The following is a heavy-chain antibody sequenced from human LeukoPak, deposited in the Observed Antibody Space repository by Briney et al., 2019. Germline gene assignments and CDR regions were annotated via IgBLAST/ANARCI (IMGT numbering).Heavy chain of an antibody. V-gene: IGHV3-23*01. D-gene: IGHD1-26*01. CDR3: AKFSGSHYYYYMNV. CDR2: ISGSGGGT. J-gene: IGHJ6*03. Sequence: GGSLRLSCAASGFTFNNFAMTWVRQAPGKGLEWLSTISGSGGGTFYADSVKGRFTISRDNSKNTLYLQMNSLRAEDTAVYYCAKFSGSHYYYYMNVWGKGTTVTVSS. CDR1: GFTFNNFA.